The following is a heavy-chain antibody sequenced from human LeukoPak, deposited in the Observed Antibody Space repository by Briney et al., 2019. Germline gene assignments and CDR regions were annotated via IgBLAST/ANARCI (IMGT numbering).Heavy chain of an antibody. J-gene: IGHJ4*02. CDR3: ARGSVVTYYFDY. V-gene: IGHV4-59*01. CDR2: IYYSGST. Sequence: RSSETLSLTCTVSGGSISSYYWSWIRQPPGEGLEWIGYIYYSGSTNYNPSLKSRVTISVDTSKNQFSLKLSSVTAADTAVYYCARGSVVTYYFDYWGQGTLVTVSS. D-gene: IGHD2-21*02. CDR1: GGSISSYY.